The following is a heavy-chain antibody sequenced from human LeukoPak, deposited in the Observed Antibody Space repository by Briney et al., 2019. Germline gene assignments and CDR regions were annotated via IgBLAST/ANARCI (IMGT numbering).Heavy chain of an antibody. CDR1: GYSFTNYW. J-gene: IGHJ4*02. Sequence: GESLKISCKGSGYSFTNYWIGWVRQLPGKGLEWMGIIYPADSDTRYSPSFQGQVTFSADKSISTADLQWSSLKASDSAMYYCARQVNGGNFDYWGQGTLVTVSS. CDR3: ARQVNGGNFDY. CDR2: IYPADSDT. V-gene: IGHV5-51*01. D-gene: IGHD3-10*01.